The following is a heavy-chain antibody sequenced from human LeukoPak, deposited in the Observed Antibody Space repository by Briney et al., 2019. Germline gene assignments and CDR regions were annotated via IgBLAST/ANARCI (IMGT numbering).Heavy chain of an antibody. CDR1: GFTFSSYE. Sequence: PGGSLRLSCAASGFTFSSYEMNWVRQAPGKGLEWLSYISSSGTTTYYADSVKGRFTISRDNAKNSLYVQMNSLRAEDTAVYYCARGGYYDSSGYYYVGYFHHWGQGTLVTVSS. CDR3: ARGGYYDSSGYYYVGYFHH. CDR2: ISSSGTTT. J-gene: IGHJ1*01. D-gene: IGHD3-22*01. V-gene: IGHV3-48*03.